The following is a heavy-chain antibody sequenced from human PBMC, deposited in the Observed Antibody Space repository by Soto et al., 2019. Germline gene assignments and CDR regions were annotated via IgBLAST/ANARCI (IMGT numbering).Heavy chain of an antibody. Sequence: SETLSLTSTVSCGSIKSYYWSWIRQSPDNGLYCIGYIYCSVITSXXPSLNSRXXISVDTSKNHXPLSLTAVTAADTAFYYCAAAPRYWRQGTLVTDSS. J-gene: IGHJ4*02. V-gene: IGHV4-59*01. D-gene: IGHD2-15*01. CDR1: CGSIKSYY. CDR2: IYCSVIT. CDR3: AAAPRY.